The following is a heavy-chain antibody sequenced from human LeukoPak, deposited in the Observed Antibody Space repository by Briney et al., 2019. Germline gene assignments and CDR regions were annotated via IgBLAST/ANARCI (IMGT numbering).Heavy chain of an antibody. Sequence: SLRLSXXXSGXXFSSSWMDWVRQAPGKGLEWVASINPDGNKKYSADSVKGRFTISRDNAENSLYLQMDSLRVEDTAFYYCARDLAYSRLDYWGQGMLVTVSS. CDR1: GXXFSSSW. D-gene: IGHD5-18*01. J-gene: IGHJ4*02. CDR2: INPDGNKK. CDR3: ARDLAYSRLDY. V-gene: IGHV3-7*01.